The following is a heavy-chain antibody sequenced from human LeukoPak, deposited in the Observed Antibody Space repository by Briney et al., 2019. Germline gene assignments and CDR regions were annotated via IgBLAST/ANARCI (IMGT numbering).Heavy chain of an antibody. J-gene: IGHJ6*02. CDR3: ARIGSSGSSFYYYGMDV. CDR1: GGTFSSYA. D-gene: IGHD6-25*01. Sequence: SVKVSCKASGGTFSSYAISWVRQAPGQGLEWMGRIIPILGIANYAQKFQGRVTITADKSTSTAYMELSSLRSEDTAAYYCARIGSSGSSFYYYGMDVWGQGTTVTVSS. CDR2: IIPILGIA. V-gene: IGHV1-69*04.